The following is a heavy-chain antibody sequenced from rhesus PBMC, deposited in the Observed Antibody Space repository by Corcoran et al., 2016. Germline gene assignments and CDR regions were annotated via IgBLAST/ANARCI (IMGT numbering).Heavy chain of an antibody. D-gene: IGHD4-29*01. Sequence: EVQLVESGGGVVQPGGSLRLTCVASGFTFDDYAMHRVRHAPGRGREWVSGISWSCSSTYYADSVKGRFTISRDNAKNSLYLQMGSLRAEDTALYYCAKSSTVATTADFDYWGQGVLVTVSS. V-gene: IGHV3-201*01. CDR2: ISWSCSST. J-gene: IGHJ4*01. CDR3: AKSSTVATTADFDY. CDR1: GFTFDDYA.